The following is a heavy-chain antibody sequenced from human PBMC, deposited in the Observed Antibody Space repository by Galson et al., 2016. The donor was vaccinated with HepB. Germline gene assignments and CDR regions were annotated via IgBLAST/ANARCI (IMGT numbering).Heavy chain of an antibody. J-gene: IGHJ4*02. CDR1: GFTLSGHG. V-gene: IGHV3-33*01. CDR2: IWYDGSNK. Sequence: SLRLSCAVSGFTLSGHGLHWVRQAPGKGLEWVAIIWYDGSNKYYADSVKERFTISRDTSKNTLYLQMNSLRAEDTAVYYCARDLGSSWRSGSFDFWGQGT. CDR3: ARDLGSSWRSGSFDF. D-gene: IGHD6-13*01.